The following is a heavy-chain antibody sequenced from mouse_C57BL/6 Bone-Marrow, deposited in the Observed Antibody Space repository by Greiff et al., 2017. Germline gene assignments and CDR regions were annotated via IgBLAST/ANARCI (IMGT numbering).Heavy chain of an antibody. CDR3: ARSGSLGRSVDY. CDR2: IYPTSGRT. V-gene: IGHV1-55*01. D-gene: IGHD4-1*01. Sequence: QVQLQQPGAELVKPGASVKMSCKASGYTFTSYWITWVKQRPGQGLEWIGDIYPTSGRTNYNEKFKSKAILTVDTSSNTAYMQLSSLTSEDSAVFSCARSGSLGRSVDYWGQGTTLTVSS. J-gene: IGHJ2*01. CDR1: GYTFTSYW.